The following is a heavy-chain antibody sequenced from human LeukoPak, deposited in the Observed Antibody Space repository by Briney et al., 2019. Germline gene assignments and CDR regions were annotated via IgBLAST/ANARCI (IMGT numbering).Heavy chain of an antibody. Sequence: PGGSLRLSCAASGFNFVDYAMHWVRQAPGQGLEWFCLMSGDGASTYYADSVKGRFTTSRDNSKNSLSLQMNTLKTEDTALYYCARAPYYYDSSGYDTAYWGQGTLVTVSS. CDR1: GFNFVDYA. D-gene: IGHD3-22*01. J-gene: IGHJ4*02. CDR2: MSGDGAST. V-gene: IGHV3-43*02. CDR3: ARAPYYYDSSGYDTAY.